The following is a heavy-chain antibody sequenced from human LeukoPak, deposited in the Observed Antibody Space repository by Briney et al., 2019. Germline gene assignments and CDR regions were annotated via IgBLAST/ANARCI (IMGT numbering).Heavy chain of an antibody. CDR1: GGSISSSSYY. J-gene: IGHJ4*02. V-gene: IGHV4-39*01. D-gene: IGHD2/OR15-2a*01. Sequence: SSETLSLTCTVSGGSISSSSYYWGWIRQPPGKGLEWIGSIYYSGSTYYNPSLKSRVTITVDTSKNQFSLKLSSVTAADTAVYHCARHAALSIRPGAAFDYWGQGTLVTVSS. CDR2: IYYSGST. CDR3: ARHAALSIRPGAAFDY.